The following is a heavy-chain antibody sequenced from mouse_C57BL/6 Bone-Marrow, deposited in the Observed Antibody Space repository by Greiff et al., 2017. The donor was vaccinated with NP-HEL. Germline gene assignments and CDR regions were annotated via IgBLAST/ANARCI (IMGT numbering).Heavy chain of an antibody. CDR3: ARGEYDQAWFAY. V-gene: IGHV1-59*01. CDR2: IDPTDSCT. CDR1: GYTFTSYW. Sequence: QVQLQQPGAELVRPGTSVKLSCKASGYTFTSYWMHWVKQRPGQGLEWIGVIDPTDSCTNYNQKFKGKATLTVDKSSSTAYMQLRSLTSEGPAVLYCARGEYDQAWFAYWGQGTLVTVSA. J-gene: IGHJ3*01. D-gene: IGHD2-14*01.